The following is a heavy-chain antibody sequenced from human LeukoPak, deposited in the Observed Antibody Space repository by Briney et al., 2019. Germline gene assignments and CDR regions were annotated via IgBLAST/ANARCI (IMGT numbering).Heavy chain of an antibody. Sequence: GGSLRLSCAASGFTFSSYGMHWVRQAPGKGLERVTFISYDGNNRKYADSVAGRFTISRDNSKNTLYLEMNSVRPEDTALYYCVRKIGSPPSPGHFDYWGRGTLVTVSS. D-gene: IGHD1-26*01. V-gene: IGHV3-30*03. J-gene: IGHJ4*02. CDR2: ISYDGNNR. CDR3: VRKIGSPPSPGHFDY. CDR1: GFTFSSYG.